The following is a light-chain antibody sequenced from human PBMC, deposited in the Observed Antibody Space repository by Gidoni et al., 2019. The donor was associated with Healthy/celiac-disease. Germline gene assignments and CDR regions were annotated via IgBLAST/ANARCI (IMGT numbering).Light chain of an antibody. Sequence: EIVMTQTTLSLSVTPGQPASISCTSSQRLLHSDGKTYLYWYLQKPGQSPPLLIYEVSSRFSVVPARFSGSGSGTDFTLNISRVDAEVVGVYYCMQGIHLLTFGQGTKVEIK. V-gene: IGKV2-29*02. CDR1: QRLLHSDGKTY. CDR2: EVS. CDR3: MQGIHLLT. J-gene: IGKJ1*01.